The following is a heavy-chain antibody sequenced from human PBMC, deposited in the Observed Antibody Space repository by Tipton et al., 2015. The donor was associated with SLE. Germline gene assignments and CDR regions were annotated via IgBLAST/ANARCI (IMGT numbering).Heavy chain of an antibody. J-gene: IGHJ4*02. CDR2: VSYSGST. V-gene: IGHV4-59*11. Sequence: TLSLTCTVAGGSIDGHSWSWVRQPPGKGLEWIGYVSYSGSTNYNPSLQSRVTISVDTSKNQFSLKLRSVTAADTAVYYCARLPDYFDHWGQGALVTVSS. CDR3: ARLPDYFDH. CDR1: GGSIDGHS.